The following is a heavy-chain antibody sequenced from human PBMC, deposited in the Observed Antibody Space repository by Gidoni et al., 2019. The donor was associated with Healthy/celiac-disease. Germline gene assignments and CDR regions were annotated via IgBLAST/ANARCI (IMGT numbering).Heavy chain of an antibody. CDR2: IIPILGIA. D-gene: IGHD6-13*01. CDR3: ARGDSSSPSYYYYYMDV. Sequence: QVQLVQSGAEVKKPGSSVKVSCKASGGTFRSYAISWVRQAPGQGLEWMGRIIPILGIANYAQKFQGRVTITADKSTSTAYMELSSLRSEDTAVYYCARGDSSSPSYYYYYMDVWGKGTTVTVSS. J-gene: IGHJ6*03. V-gene: IGHV1-69*04. CDR1: GGTFRSYA.